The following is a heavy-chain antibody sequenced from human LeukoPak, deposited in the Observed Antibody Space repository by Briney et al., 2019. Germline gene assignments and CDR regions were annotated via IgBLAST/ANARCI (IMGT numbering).Heavy chain of an antibody. D-gene: IGHD1-7*01. V-gene: IGHV1-69*05. CDR1: GGTFSSYA. CDR2: IIPIFGTA. J-gene: IGHJ4*02. Sequence: SVKASCKASGGTFSSYAISWVRQAPGQGLEWMGRIIPIFGTANYAQRFQGRLTITTDESTSTAYMELSSLRSEDTAEYYCARTDLELGDFDYWGQGTLVTVSS. CDR3: ARTDLELGDFDY.